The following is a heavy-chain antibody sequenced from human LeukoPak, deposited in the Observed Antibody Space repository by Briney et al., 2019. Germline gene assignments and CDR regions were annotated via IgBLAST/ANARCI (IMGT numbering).Heavy chain of an antibody. D-gene: IGHD3-22*01. J-gene: IGHJ5*02. CDR1: GGSISSGGYY. CDR2: IYYSGST. CDR3: ARGWYYYDSSGHP. V-gene: IGHV4-31*03. Sequence: SETLSLTCTVSGGSISSGGYYWSWIRQHPGKGLEWIGYIYYSGSTYYNPSLKSRVTISVDTSKNQFSLKLSSVTAADTAVYYCARGWYYYDSSGHPWGQGTLVTVSS.